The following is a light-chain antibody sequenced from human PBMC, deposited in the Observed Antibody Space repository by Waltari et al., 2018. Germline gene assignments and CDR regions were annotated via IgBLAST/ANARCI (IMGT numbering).Light chain of an antibody. CDR1: SSNIGSNY. CDR2: RNN. CDR3: AAWDDSLSGPV. Sequence: QSVLTQPPSASGTPGQRVTISCSGRSSNIGSNYVYWYQQLPGTAPNLLIYRNNQRPSGVPARFSGSKSGTSASLAISGLRSEDEADYYCAAWDDSLSGPVFGGGTKLTVL. V-gene: IGLV1-47*01. J-gene: IGLJ2*01.